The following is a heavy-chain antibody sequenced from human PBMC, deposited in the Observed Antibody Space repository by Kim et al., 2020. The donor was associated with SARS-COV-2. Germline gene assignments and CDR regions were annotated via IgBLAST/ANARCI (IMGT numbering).Heavy chain of an antibody. V-gene: IGHV3-48*03. CDR3: ARARSWNSVLFEY. J-gene: IGHJ4*02. D-gene: IGHD1-7*01. Sequence: YLADSVRGRFTISRDNAKNSLYLQMSSLSVEDTALYYCARARSWNSVLFEYWGQGTLVTVSS.